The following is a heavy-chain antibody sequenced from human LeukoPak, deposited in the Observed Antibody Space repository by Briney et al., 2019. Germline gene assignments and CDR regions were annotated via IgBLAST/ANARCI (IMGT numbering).Heavy chain of an antibody. J-gene: IGHJ6*03. CDR1: GYTFTSYG. V-gene: IGHV1-18*01. CDR2: ISAYNGNT. D-gene: IGHD6-13*01. CDR3: ARDTYSSSWYGYRYYYYYMDV. Sequence: GASVKVSCKASGYTFTSYGISWVRQAPGQGLEWMGWISAYNGNTNYAQKLQGRVTMTTDTSTSTAYMELRSLRSDDTAVYYCARDTYSSSWYGYRYYYYYMDVWGKGTTVTVSS.